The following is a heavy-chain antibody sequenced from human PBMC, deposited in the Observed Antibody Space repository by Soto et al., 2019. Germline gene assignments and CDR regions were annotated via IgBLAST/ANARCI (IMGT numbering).Heavy chain of an antibody. CDR2: LIRSGSSA. D-gene: IGHD4-17*01. J-gene: IGHJ5*02. CDR3: AKDAISGDGIWLMDS. V-gene: IGHV3-23*01. CDR1: GFTFRNYA. Sequence: GGSLRLSCAASGFTFRNYAMTWARQAPGKGLEGVSSLIRSGSSAYYADSVRGRFTISSDTSANSLYLQMDNLRAEDTAIYYCAKDAISGDGIWLMDSWGQGTVVTVSS.